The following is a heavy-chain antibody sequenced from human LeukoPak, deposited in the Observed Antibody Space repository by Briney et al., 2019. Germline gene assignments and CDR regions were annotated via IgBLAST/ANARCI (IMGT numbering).Heavy chain of an antibody. CDR2: ISGDGGST. CDR1: GFTFDDYA. J-gene: IGHJ4*02. Sequence: GGSLRLSCAASGFTFDDYAMHWVRQAPGKGLEWVSLISGDGGSTYYADSVKGRFTISRDNSKNSLYLQMNSLRTEDTALYYCAKGGVRWLQLYYFDYWGQGTLVTVSS. V-gene: IGHV3-43*02. D-gene: IGHD5-24*01. CDR3: AKGGVRWLQLYYFDY.